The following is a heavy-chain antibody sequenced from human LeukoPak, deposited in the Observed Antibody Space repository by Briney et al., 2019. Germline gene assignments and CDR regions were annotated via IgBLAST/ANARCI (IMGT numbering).Heavy chain of an antibody. CDR3: ARKPVAATPDYFDY. V-gene: IGHV3-74*01. CDR1: GLTFSSYW. D-gene: IGHD2-15*01. J-gene: IGHJ4*02. Sequence: PGGSLRLSCAASGLTFSSYWMHWFRQAQGKGLVWVSRINSDGRSISYADSVKGRFTISRDNAKNTLYLQMNSLRAEDTAVYYCARKPVAATPDYFDYWGQGTLVTVSS. CDR2: INSDGRSI.